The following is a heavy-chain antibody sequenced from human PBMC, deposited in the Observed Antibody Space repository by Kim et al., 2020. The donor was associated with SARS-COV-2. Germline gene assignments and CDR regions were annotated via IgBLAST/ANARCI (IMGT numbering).Heavy chain of an antibody. CDR2: IKSKGSGGTI. CDR3: THQARFSGSFY. J-gene: IGHJ4*02. CDR1: GLTFSDAW. Sequence: GSLRLSCRFSGLTFSDAWMNWVRQAPGKGLEWVGLIKSKGSGGTIDYAAPVKGRFIISRDDSENTVSLQMNSLKAEDAGVYYCTHQARFSGSFYWGQGALVTVSS. V-gene: IGHV3-15*01. D-gene: IGHD1-26*01.